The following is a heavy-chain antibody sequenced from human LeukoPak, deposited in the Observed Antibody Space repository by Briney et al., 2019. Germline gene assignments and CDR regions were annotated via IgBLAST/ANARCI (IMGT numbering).Heavy chain of an antibody. J-gene: IGHJ2*01. CDR2: IYYSGST. CDR3: ARDHSVVAAAVVWYFDL. Sequence: PSETLSLTCTVSGGSISSYYWSWIRQPPGKGLEWIGDIYYSGSTNYNPSLRSRVTISVDRSKNQFSLKLSSVTAADTAVYYCARDHSVVAAAVVWYFDLWGRGTLVTVSS. V-gene: IGHV4-59*01. D-gene: IGHD6-13*01. CDR1: GGSISSYY.